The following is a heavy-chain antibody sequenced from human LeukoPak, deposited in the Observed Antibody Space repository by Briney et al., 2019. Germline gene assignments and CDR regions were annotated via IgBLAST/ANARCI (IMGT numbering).Heavy chain of an antibody. V-gene: IGHV3-74*01. J-gene: IGHJ4*02. CDR1: GFTFRSYW. Sequence: GGSLRLSCAASGFTFRSYWLHWVCQTPGKGLLWVSRIHSDGSITDYADSVKGRFTISRDNAQNTLYLQMNSLRAEDTAVYYCAAWGSGLDYWGQGTLVTVSS. CDR3: AAWGSGLDY. D-gene: IGHD7-27*01. CDR2: IHSDGSIT.